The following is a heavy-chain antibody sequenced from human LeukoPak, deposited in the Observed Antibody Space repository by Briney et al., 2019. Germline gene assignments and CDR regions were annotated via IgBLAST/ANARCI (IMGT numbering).Heavy chain of an antibody. Sequence: SETLSLTCSVSAYSISSGYYWGWIRQPPGKGLEWIGSIHHTGYTFYNPSVKSRVTMSVDTSKNQFSLKLSSVTAADTAVYYCARDRNLGYCSGGSCDYYYYMDVWGKGTTVTISS. J-gene: IGHJ6*03. D-gene: IGHD2-15*01. CDR1: AYSISSGYY. V-gene: IGHV4-38-2*02. CDR2: IHHTGYT. CDR3: ARDRNLGYCSGGSCDYYYYMDV.